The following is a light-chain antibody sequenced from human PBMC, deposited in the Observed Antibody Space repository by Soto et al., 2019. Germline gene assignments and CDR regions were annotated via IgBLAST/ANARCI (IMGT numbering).Light chain of an antibody. CDR3: QQYDNLPPG. J-gene: IGKJ2*03. Sequence: DIQMTQSPSSLSASVGDRVTITCQASQDLSNYLNWYQQKPGKAPKLLIYDESNLETGVPSRFSGSGSGTDFTFTISSLQPEDIATYYCQQYDNLPPGFGQGTKLEIK. CDR1: QDLSNY. CDR2: DES. V-gene: IGKV1-33*01.